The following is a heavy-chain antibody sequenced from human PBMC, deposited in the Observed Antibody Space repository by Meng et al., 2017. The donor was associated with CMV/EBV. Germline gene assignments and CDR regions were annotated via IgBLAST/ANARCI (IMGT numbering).Heavy chain of an antibody. V-gene: IGHV4-34*01. CDR2: INHSGST. Sequence: GSLRLSCAVYGGSFSGYYWNWIRQPPGKGLEWIGEINHSGSTNYNPSLKSRVTISVDTSKNQFSLKLSSVTAADTAVYYCARQKIYCSSTSCYKGGLDYWGQGTLVTVSS. D-gene: IGHD2-2*02. J-gene: IGHJ4*02. CDR3: ARQKIYCSSTSCYKGGLDY. CDR1: GGSFSGYY.